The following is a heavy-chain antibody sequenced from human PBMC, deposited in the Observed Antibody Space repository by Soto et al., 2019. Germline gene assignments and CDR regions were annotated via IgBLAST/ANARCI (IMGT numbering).Heavy chain of an antibody. V-gene: IGHV4-31*03. D-gene: IGHD6-19*01. J-gene: IGHJ4*02. Sequence: QVQLQESGPGLVKPSQTLSLTCTVSGASISSGDCYWAWIRQLPGMGLEWIGYIYYSGTTYSNPSLKSRVSISVDTSQNQFSLKLSSVTAADTAVYYCAREAGVHYFDYWGQGTLVTVSS. CDR3: AREAGVHYFDY. CDR1: GASISSGDCY. CDR2: IYYSGTT.